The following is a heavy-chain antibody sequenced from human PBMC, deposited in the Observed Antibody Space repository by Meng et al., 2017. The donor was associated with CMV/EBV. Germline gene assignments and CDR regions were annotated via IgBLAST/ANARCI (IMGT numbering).Heavy chain of an antibody. Sequence: GESLKISCAASGFTFSSYSMNWVRQAPGKGLEWVSSISSSSSYIYYADSVKGRFTISRDNAKNSLYLQMNSLRAEDTAVYYCARRDCSSTSCYNSYYYGMDVWGQGTTVTVSS. CDR2: ISSSSSYI. CDR1: GFTFSSYS. J-gene: IGHJ6*02. V-gene: IGHV3-21*01. CDR3: ARRDCSSTSCYNSYYYGMDV. D-gene: IGHD2-2*02.